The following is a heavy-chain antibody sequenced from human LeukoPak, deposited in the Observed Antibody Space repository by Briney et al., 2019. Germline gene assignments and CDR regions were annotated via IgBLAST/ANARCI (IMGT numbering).Heavy chain of an antibody. CDR3: ARDQDYYGSGSHYDAFDI. V-gene: IGHV3-7*01. D-gene: IGHD3-10*01. CDR2: IKQDGSEK. J-gene: IGHJ3*02. CDR1: GFTFSSYW. Sequence: PGGSLRLSCAASGFTFSSYWMIWLRQAPGKGLEWVANIKQDGSEKYHMDSVKGRFTISRDNAKNSLYLQMNSLRAEDTAVYYCARDQDYYGSGSHYDAFDIWGQGTMVTVSS.